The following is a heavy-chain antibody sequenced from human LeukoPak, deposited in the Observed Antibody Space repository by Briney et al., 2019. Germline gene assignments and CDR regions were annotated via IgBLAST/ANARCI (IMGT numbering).Heavy chain of an antibody. Sequence: GGSLRLSCAASGFTFSSYGMHWVRQAPGKGLEWVAVIWYDGSNKYYADSVKGRFTISRDNSKNTLYLQMNSLRAEDTAVYYCAKSARLSTYYYYYMDVWGKGTTVTVS. J-gene: IGHJ6*03. V-gene: IGHV3-33*06. CDR3: AKSARLSTYYYYYMDV. CDR2: IWYDGSNK. D-gene: IGHD6-6*01. CDR1: GFTFSSYG.